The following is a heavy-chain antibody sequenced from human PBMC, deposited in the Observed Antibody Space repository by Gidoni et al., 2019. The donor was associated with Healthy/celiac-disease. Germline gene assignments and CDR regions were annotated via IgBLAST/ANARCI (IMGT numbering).Heavy chain of an antibody. J-gene: IGHJ5*02. Sequence: QVQLVQSGAEVKKPGASVKVSCKASGYTFTSYYMHWVRQATGQGLEWMGIINPSGGSTSYAQKFQGRVTMTRDTSTSTVYMELSSLRSEDTAVYYCARDRTHATRYALPPARTLSWFDPWGQGTLVTVSS. CDR1: GYTFTSYY. D-gene: IGHD5-12*01. V-gene: IGHV1-46*01. CDR2: INPSGGST. CDR3: ARDRTHATRYALPPARTLSWFDP.